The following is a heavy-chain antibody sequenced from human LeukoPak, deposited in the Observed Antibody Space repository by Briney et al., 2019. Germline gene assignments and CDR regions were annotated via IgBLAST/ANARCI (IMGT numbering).Heavy chain of an antibody. CDR1: GFTFSSYA. J-gene: IGHJ3*02. CDR3: AKDFDDNFWSGHNAFDI. V-gene: IGHV3-23*01. D-gene: IGHD3-3*01. CDR2: ISGSGAST. Sequence: GRSLRLSCAASGFTFSSYAISWVRQAPGKGLGWVSCISGSGASTYYADYVKGRFTISRDNSKNTLYLQMNSLRADETGVYYCAKDFDDNFWSGHNAFDIGRQGTMVTVSS.